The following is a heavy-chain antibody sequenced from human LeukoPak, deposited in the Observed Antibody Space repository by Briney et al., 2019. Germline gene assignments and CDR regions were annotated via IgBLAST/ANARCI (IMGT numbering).Heavy chain of an antibody. V-gene: IGHV3-7*01. CDR1: GFTFSSYW. Sequence: GGSLRLSCAASGFTFSSYWMSWVRQAPGKGLEWVANIKQDGSEKYYVDSVKGRFTISRDDAKNSLYLQMNSLRAEDTAVYYCARGGGPLYYYYMDVWGKGTTVTVSS. D-gene: IGHD6-25*01. CDR2: IKQDGSEK. CDR3: ARGGGPLYYYYMDV. J-gene: IGHJ6*03.